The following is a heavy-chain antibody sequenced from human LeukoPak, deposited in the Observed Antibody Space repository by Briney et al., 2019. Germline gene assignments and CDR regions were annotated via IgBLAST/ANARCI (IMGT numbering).Heavy chain of an antibody. CDR2: ISSSGSTV. J-gene: IGHJ4*02. CDR3: ARVGSGYYYYFDY. D-gene: IGHD3-22*01. Sequence: GGSLRLSCAASGFTFSSYEMNWVRQAPGKGLEWVSYISSSGSTVYYEDSVKGRFAISRDNAKNSLYLQINSLRAEDTAVYYCARVGSGYYYYFDYWGQGTLVTVSS. CDR1: GFTFSSYE. V-gene: IGHV3-48*03.